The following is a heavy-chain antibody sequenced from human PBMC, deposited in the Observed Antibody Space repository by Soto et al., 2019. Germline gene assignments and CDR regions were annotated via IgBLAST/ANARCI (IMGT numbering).Heavy chain of an antibody. V-gene: IGHV1-3*01. CDR2: INPDNGNT. CDR3: AKEGGP. Sequence: GASVKGSWQTSRYHLITYAVNWVRQAPGQRFEWMGLINPDNGNTKYSQKFQGRVNMTRDTYASTVYMELRSLRSEDTAVYYCAKEGGPWGQGTLVTSPQ. CDR1: RYHLITYA. J-gene: IGHJ5*02. D-gene: IGHD3-16*01.